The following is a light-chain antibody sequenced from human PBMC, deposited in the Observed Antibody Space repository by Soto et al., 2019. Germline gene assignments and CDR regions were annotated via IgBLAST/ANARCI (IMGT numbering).Light chain of an antibody. CDR2: DAS. J-gene: IGKJ2*01. V-gene: IGKV1-5*01. Sequence: DIQMTQSPSTLSGSVGDRVTITCRASQSISSWLAWYQQKPGKAPKLLIYDASSLESGVPSRFSGSGSGTEFTLTISSLQPYDFATYYCQQYNSYPYTFGQGTKLEIK. CDR3: QQYNSYPYT. CDR1: QSISSW.